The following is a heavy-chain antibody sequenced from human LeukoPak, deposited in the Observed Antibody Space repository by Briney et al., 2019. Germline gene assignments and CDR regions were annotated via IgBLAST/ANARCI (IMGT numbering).Heavy chain of an antibody. CDR2: INHSGST. V-gene: IGHV4-34*01. CDR3: ARGPLRGAPNITHYFDY. CDR1: GFTFSSYA. J-gene: IGHJ4*02. Sequence: GSLRLSCAASGFTFSSYAMSWIRQPPGKGLEWLGEINHSGSTNYNPSLKSRVTISVDTSKNQFSLKLSSVTAADTAVYYCARGPLRGAPNITHYFDYWGQGTLVTVSS. D-gene: IGHD1-20*01.